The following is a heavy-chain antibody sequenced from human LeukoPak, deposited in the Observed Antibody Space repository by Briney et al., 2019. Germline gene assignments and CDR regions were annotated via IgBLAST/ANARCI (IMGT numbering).Heavy chain of an antibody. CDR1: GYTFTSYD. Sequence: ASVKVSCKASGYTFTSYDINWVRQATGQGLEWMGWMNPNSGNTGYAQKFQGRVTITRNTSISTAYMELSSLRAEDTAVYYCASGAEYKLWGRRIAASHYWGQGTLVTVSS. J-gene: IGHJ4*02. CDR3: ASGAEYKLWGRRIAASHY. V-gene: IGHV1-8*03. D-gene: IGHD6-13*01. CDR2: MNPNSGNT.